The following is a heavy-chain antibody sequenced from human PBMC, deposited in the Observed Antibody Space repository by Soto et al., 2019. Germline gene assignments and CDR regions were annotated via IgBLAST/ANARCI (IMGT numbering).Heavy chain of an antibody. J-gene: IGHJ3*01. CDR3: TRVPRCSDGNCYARWAVDF. V-gene: IGHV3-74*01. D-gene: IGHD2-15*01. CDR2: INSEGGST. Sequence: VQLVESGGGLVHPGVSLRLSCAASGFTFSNYGMHWVRQAPGKGLVWVSRINSEGGSTAYADSVKGRFTICRDNAENTLFLQMNSLRAEDMAVYYCTRVPRCSDGNCYARWAVDFWGKGTMVTVSS. CDR1: GFTFSNYG.